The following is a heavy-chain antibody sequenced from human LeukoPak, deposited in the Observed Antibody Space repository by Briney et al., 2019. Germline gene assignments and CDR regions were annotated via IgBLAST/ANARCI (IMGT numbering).Heavy chain of an antibody. D-gene: IGHD3-10*01. Sequence: GGSLRLSCAASGFTFSSYAMSWVRQAPGKGLEWVSAISGSGGSTYHADSVKGRFTISRDNSKNTLYLQMNSLRAEDTAVYYCAKDRTITMVRGLTGHRQYYFDYWGQGTLVTVSS. V-gene: IGHV3-23*01. CDR1: GFTFSSYA. CDR3: AKDRTITMVRGLTGHRQYYFDY. J-gene: IGHJ4*02. CDR2: ISGSGGST.